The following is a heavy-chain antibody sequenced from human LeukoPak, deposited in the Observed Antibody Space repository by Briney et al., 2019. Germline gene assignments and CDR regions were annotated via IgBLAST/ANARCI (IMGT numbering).Heavy chain of an antibody. CDR2: INSDGSST. CDR3: ARDQGDYYDSSGSGY. V-gene: IGHV3-74*01. Sequence: GGSLRLSCAASGFTFSSYWMHWVRQAPGKGLVWVSRINSDGSSTSYADSVKGRFTISRDNAKNTLYLQMNSLRAEDTAVYYCARDQGDYYDSSGSGYWGQGTLVTVSS. CDR1: GFTFSSYW. J-gene: IGHJ4*02. D-gene: IGHD3-22*01.